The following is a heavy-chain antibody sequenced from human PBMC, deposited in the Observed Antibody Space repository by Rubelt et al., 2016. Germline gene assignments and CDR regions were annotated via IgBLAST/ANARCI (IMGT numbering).Heavy chain of an antibody. CDR1: EYTFTDYY. CDR2: INPNSGNT. CDR3: AHTGGKGLDS. Sequence: QVQPVQSGAEVKKPGASVKVSCKASEYTFTDYYVYWVRQAPGQGLEWMACINPNSGNTGYGQRFRGRVTMTWHTSTKTAYMELSGLISDDTAVYYCAHTGGKGLDSWGQGALVTVSS. J-gene: IGHJ4*02. D-gene: IGHD3-16*01. V-gene: IGHV1-8*02.